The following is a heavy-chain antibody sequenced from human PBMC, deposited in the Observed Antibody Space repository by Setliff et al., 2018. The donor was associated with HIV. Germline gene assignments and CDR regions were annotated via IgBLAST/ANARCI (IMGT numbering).Heavy chain of an antibody. CDR2: INSGTGNT. V-gene: IGHV1-3*01. D-gene: IGHD4-17*01. J-gene: IGHJ2*01. CDR1: GFIFTNYG. Sequence: ASVKVSCKASGFIFTNYGIHWVRQAPGHSLEWMGFINSGTGNTIYSQKFQGRVTFSRDTSASTAYMELSSLGSEDTAVYYCANSVTDASYWYFIHWGRGSPVTVSS. CDR3: ANSVTDASYWYFIH.